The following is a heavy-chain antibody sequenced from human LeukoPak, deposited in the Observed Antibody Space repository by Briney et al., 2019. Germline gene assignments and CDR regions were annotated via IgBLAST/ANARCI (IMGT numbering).Heavy chain of an antibody. CDR2: INHSGST. CDR3: AREVVGCSGGSCYAYYYYYYGMDV. J-gene: IGHJ6*02. Sequence: PSGTLSLTCAVYGGSFSGYYWSWIRQPPGKGLEWIGEINHSGSTNYNPSLKSRVTISVDTSKNQFSLKLSSVTAADTAVYYCAREVVGCSGGSCYAYYYYYYGMDVWGQGTTVTVSS. CDR1: GGSFSGYY. D-gene: IGHD2-15*01. V-gene: IGHV4-34*01.